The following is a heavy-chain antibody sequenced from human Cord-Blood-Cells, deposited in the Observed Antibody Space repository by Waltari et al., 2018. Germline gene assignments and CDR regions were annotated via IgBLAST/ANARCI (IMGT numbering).Heavy chain of an antibody. CDR3: ARDQGSGRYIVDY. V-gene: IGHV3-33*01. Sequence: QVQLVESGGGVVQPGRSLRLSCAASGSTFSRYGMHRVGQAPGKGVKWVAVVWYDGSNKYYADSVKCRVTISRDNSKNTLYLQMNSLRAEDTAMYYCARDQGSGRYIVDYWGQGALVTVSS. J-gene: IGHJ4*02. D-gene: IGHD1-26*01. CDR1: GSTFSRYG. CDR2: VWYDGSNK.